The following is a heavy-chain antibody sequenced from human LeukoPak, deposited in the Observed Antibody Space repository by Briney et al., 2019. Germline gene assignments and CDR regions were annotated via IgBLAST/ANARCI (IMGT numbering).Heavy chain of an antibody. CDR2: IWYDGSNK. CDR1: GFTFSSYG. CDR3: VIDFGITPI. Sequence: GRSLRLSCAASGFTFSSYGMHWVRQAPGKGLEWVAVIWYDGSNKYYADSVKGRFTISRDNSKNTLYLQMNSLRADDTAVYYCVIDFGITPIWGQGTMVAVSS. V-gene: IGHV3-33*01. J-gene: IGHJ3*02. D-gene: IGHD3-3*01.